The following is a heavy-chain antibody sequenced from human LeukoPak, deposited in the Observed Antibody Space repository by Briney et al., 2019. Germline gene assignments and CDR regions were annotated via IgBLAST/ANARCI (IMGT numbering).Heavy chain of an antibody. CDR3: ARGEQQLGNNY. J-gene: IGHJ4*02. CDR2: IYYSGST. D-gene: IGHD6-13*01. CDR1: GGSISSYS. V-gene: IGHV4-59*08. Sequence: SETLSLTCTVSGGSISSYSWSWIRQPPGKGLEWIGYIYYSGSTNYNPSLKSRVTISVDTSKNQFSLKLSSVTAADTAVYYCARGEQQLGNNYWGQGTLVTVSS.